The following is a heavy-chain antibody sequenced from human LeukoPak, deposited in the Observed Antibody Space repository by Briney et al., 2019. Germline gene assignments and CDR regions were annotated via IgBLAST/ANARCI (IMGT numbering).Heavy chain of an antibody. J-gene: IGHJ6*02. CDR3: ARVKSLLPYYYGMDV. V-gene: IGHV4-39*07. Sequence: SETLSLTCTVSGGSISSTSYYWGWIRQPPGKGLEWIGSIYYSGSTYYNPSLKSRVTISVDTSKNQFSLKLRSVTAADTAVYYCARVKSLLPYYYGMDVWGQGTTVTVSS. CDR1: GGSISSTSYY. CDR2: IYYSGST.